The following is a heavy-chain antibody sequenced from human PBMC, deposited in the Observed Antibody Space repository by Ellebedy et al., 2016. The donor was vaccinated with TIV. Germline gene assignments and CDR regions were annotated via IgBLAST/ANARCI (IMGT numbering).Heavy chain of an antibody. CDR3: AKYSLMGVAGPNYYFDL. D-gene: IGHD2-15*01. Sequence: PGGSLRLSCAASGFTFSNYAMGWVRQAPGKGLEWVSAITGSGGNTYYADSVKGRFAISRDNSKNTLYLQMNSLKAEDTAVHYCAKYSLMGVAGPNYYFDLWGRGTLVTVSS. J-gene: IGHJ2*01. CDR2: ITGSGGNT. V-gene: IGHV3-23*01. CDR1: GFTFSNYA.